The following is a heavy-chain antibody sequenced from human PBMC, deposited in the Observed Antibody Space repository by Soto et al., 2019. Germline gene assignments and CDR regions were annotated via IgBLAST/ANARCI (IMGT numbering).Heavy chain of an antibody. Sequence: QVQLVESGGGVVQAGRSLRLSCAASGFTFSRSAMHWVRQAPGKGLEWVAVISYDGSNKYHADSVKGRFSISRDNSKNTLYLQMNSLSAEATAVYYCARGSGIAAAGTPDYWGQGVLVTVSS. V-gene: IGHV3-30-3*01. CDR2: ISYDGSNK. CDR1: GFTFSRSA. J-gene: IGHJ4*02. CDR3: ARGSGIAAAGTPDY. D-gene: IGHD6-13*01.